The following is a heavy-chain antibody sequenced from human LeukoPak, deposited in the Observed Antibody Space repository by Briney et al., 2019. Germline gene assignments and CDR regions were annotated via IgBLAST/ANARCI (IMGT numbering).Heavy chain of an antibody. J-gene: IGHJ4*02. D-gene: IGHD2-2*01. Sequence: GGSLRLSCAASGFTFSDYSMSWIRQAPGKGLEWVSYISSSGSTIYYADSVKGRFTISRDNAKNSLYLQMNSLGAQDTAVYYCARPATGYCSSAGCHWDSWGQGTLVTVSS. CDR1: GFTFSDYS. CDR3: ARPATGYCSSAGCHWDS. CDR2: ISSSGSTI. V-gene: IGHV3-11*04.